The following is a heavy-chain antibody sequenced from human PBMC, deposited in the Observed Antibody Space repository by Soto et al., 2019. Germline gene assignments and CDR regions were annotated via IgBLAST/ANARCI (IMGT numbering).Heavy chain of an antibody. V-gene: IGHV1-8*01. CDR3: ARAITGTTKVPSPTDY. J-gene: IGHJ4*02. CDR1: GYTFTSYD. CDR2: MNPNSGNT. Sequence: ASVKVSCKASGYTFTSYDINWVRQATGQGLEWMAWMNPNSGNTGYAQKFQGRVTMTRNTSISTAYMELSSLRSEDTAVYYCARAITGTTKVPSPTDYWGQGTLVTVSS. D-gene: IGHD1-7*01.